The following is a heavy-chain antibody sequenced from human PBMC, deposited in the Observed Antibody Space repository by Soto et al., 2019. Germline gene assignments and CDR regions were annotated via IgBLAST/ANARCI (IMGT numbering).Heavy chain of an antibody. Sequence: ASVKVSCKASGYSFTDYHIHWVRQAPGQGLEWLGRINPKSGGTSTAQKFQGWVTMTRDRSISTVYMELTRLRSDDTAVYFCARGHSTDCSNGVPSLLYNHEMDVYRQGPTVT. CDR3: ARGHSTDCSNGVPSLLYNHEMDV. J-gene: IGHJ6*02. V-gene: IGHV1-2*04. D-gene: IGHD2-8*01. CDR1: GYSFTDYH. CDR2: INPKSGGT.